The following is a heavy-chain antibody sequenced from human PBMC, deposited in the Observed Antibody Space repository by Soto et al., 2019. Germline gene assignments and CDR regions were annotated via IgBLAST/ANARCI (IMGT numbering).Heavy chain of an antibody. J-gene: IGHJ6*02. Sequence: EVHLVESGGGRVKTGGSLRLSCAVSGFTFSSCTMNWVRQAPGKGLELVISISPSTRHIDYPDSVKGRFTISRDNAKNSLFLQLICLRAEDTAVYYCSGCSGGACHQNYGMDVWGQGTKVTVSS. V-gene: IGHV3-21*01. CDR3: SGCSGGACHQNYGMDV. CDR2: ISPSTRHI. CDR1: GFTFSSCT. D-gene: IGHD2-15*01.